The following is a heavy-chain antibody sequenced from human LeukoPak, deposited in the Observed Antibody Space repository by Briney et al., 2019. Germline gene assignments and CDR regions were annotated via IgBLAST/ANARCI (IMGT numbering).Heavy chain of an antibody. D-gene: IGHD3-22*01. Sequence: GGSLRLSCAASGFTLSSYWMHWVRQAPGKGLVWVSRINSDGSSTSYADSVKGRFTISRDNAKNTLYLQMNSLRAEDTAVYYCARGGRGYYDSSGYDYWGQGTLVTVSS. CDR3: ARGGRGYYDSSGYDY. CDR2: INSDGSST. V-gene: IGHV3-74*01. CDR1: GFTLSSYW. J-gene: IGHJ4*02.